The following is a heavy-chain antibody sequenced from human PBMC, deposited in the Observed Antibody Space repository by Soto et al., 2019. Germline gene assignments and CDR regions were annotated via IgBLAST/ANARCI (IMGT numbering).Heavy chain of an antibody. V-gene: IGHV4-59*08. J-gene: IGHJ6*03. Sequence: PSETLSVTCTVSGGSISSYYWSWIRQPPGKGLEWIGYIYYSGSTNYNPSLKSRVTISVDTSKNQFSLKLSSVTAADTAVYYCARVSSWYPVNYYYYYYMDVWGKGTTVTVSS. CDR2: IYYSGST. CDR1: GGSISSYY. D-gene: IGHD6-13*01. CDR3: ARVSSWYPVNYYYYYYMDV.